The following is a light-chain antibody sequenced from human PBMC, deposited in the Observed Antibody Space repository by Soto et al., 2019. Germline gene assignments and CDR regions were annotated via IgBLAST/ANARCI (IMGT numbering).Light chain of an antibody. J-gene: IGKJ5*01. V-gene: IGKV1-33*01. CDR1: QNINNY. CDR3: QQYENLPT. CDR2: DAS. Sequence: PRWPRSVSKSSEESRAGTIQASQNINNYLNWYQQKPGRAPKLLIYDASNLEAGVPSRFRGSGSGTDFTFTISRLQPEDIATYYCQQYENLPTFGQGTRLEIK.